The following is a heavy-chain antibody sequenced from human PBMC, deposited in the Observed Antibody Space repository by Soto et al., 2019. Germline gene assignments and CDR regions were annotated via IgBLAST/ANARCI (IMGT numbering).Heavy chain of an antibody. V-gene: IGHV4-59*12. CDR2: IYYSGST. D-gene: IGHD3-22*01. Sequence: SETLSLTCTVSGGSISSYYWSWIRQPPGKGLEWIGYIYYSGSTNYNPSLKSRVTISVDTSKNQFSLKLSSVTAADTAVYYCARATYYYDSSGYSDRVLDYWGQGTLVTVSS. CDR3: ARATYYYDSSGYSDRVLDY. CDR1: GGSISSYY. J-gene: IGHJ4*02.